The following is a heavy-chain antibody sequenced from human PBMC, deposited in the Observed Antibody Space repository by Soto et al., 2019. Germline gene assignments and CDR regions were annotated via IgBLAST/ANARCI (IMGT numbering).Heavy chain of an antibody. CDR2: IYYSGST. J-gene: IGHJ4*02. D-gene: IGHD3-22*01. V-gene: IGHV4-30-4*01. Sequence: QVQLQESGPGLVKPSQTLSLTCTVSGGSISSGDYYWSWIRQPPGKGLEWIGYIYYSGSTYYNPSLKRRVTISVDTSKNQFSLKLSSVTAADTAVYYCARDLRLFLGSMDYWGQGTLVTVSS. CDR3: ARDLRLFLGSMDY. CDR1: GGSISSGDYY.